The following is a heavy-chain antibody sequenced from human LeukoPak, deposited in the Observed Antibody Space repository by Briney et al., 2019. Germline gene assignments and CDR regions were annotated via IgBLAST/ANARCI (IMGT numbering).Heavy chain of an antibody. CDR3: ARGMFDNSGHYYYFYYALDV. D-gene: IGHD3-22*01. V-gene: IGHV1-8*02. J-gene: IGHJ6*02. Sequence: ASVKVSCKASGYSFTNYEINWVRQAPEQGPEWIGWMNAKSGHTGYAQNLEGRVTMTRDTSTNTAYMELRGLRSEDTAVYFCARGMFDNSGHYYYFYYALDVWGQGTTVTVSS. CDR1: GYSFTNYE. CDR2: MNAKSGHT.